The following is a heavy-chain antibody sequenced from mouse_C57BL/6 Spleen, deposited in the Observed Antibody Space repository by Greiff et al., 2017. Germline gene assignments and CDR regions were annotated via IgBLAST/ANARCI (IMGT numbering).Heavy chain of an antibody. CDR2: IHPNSGST. J-gene: IGHJ4*01. CDR1: GYTFTSYW. CDR3: AEQAYDGPYYYAMDD. Sequence: QVQLQQPGAELVKPGASVKLSCKASGYTFTSYWMHWVKQRPGQGLEWIGMIHPNSGSTNYNEKFKSKATLTVDKSSSTAYMQLSSLTSEDSAVXYCAEQAYDGPYYYAMDDWGQGTSVTVSS. V-gene: IGHV1-64*01. D-gene: IGHD2-3*01.